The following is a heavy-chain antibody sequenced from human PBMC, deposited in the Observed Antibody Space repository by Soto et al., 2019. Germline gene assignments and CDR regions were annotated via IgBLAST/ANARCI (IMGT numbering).Heavy chain of an antibody. Sequence: QVQLVQSGAEVKKPGSSVKVSCKASGGTFSSYAISWVRQAPGQGIEWMGGIIPIFGTANYAQKFQGRVTSTADESKSTAYMELSSLRSEDTAVHYGESSDSSGYYSYWGQGTLVTVSA. D-gene: IGHD3-22*01. V-gene: IGHV1-69*01. CDR3: ESSDSSGYYSY. J-gene: IGHJ4*02. CDR1: GGTFSSYA. CDR2: IIPIFGTA.